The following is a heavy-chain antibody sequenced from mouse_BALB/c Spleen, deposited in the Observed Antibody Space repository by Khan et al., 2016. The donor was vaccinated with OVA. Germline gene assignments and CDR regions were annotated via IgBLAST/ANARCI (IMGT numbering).Heavy chain of an antibody. V-gene: IGHV14-3*02. CDR2: IDPANGNT. J-gene: IGHJ4*01. Sequence: VQLQQSGAELVKPGASVKLSCAASGFNIKDTYIQWVKQRPEQGLEWIGRIDPANGNTKFDPKFQGKATITADTSSNTAYLQLSSLTSEDTADYYWASSFLLYAMDYWGQGTSVTVAS. CDR3: ASSFLLYAMDY. CDR1: GFNIKDTY. D-gene: IGHD1-2*01.